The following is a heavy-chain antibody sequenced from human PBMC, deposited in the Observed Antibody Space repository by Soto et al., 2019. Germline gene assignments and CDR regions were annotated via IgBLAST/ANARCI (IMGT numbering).Heavy chain of an antibody. CDR1: GGTFSSYA. J-gene: IGHJ6*02. V-gene: IGHV1-69*06. D-gene: IGHD6-13*01. Sequence: GASVKVSCKASGGTFSSYAISWVRQAPGQGLEWMGGIIPIFGTANYAQKFQGRVTITADKSTSTAYMELSSLRSEDTAVYYCAITRIAAAGYYYYGMDVWGQGTTVTVSS. CDR2: IIPIFGTA. CDR3: AITRIAAAGYYYYGMDV.